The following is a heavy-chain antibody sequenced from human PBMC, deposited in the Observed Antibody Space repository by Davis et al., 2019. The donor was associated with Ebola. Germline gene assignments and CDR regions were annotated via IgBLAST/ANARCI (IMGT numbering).Heavy chain of an antibody. J-gene: IGHJ3*02. CDR3: AHIIKYYYDSSGYFISYAFDI. V-gene: IGHV2-5*02. D-gene: IGHD3-22*01. CDR2: IYWDDDK. Sequence: PTLVKPTQTLTLTCTFSGFSLSTSGVGVGWIRQPPGKALEWLALIYWDDDKRYSPSLKNRLTITKDTSKNQVVLTMTNMDPVDTATYYCAHIIKYYYDSSGYFISYAFDIWGQGTMVTVSS. CDR1: GFSLSTSGVG.